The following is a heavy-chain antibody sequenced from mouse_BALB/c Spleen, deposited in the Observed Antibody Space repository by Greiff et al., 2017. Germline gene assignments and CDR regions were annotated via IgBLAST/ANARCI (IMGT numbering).Heavy chain of an antibody. J-gene: IGHJ2*01. CDR2: IWGGGST. V-gene: IGHV2-6-4*01. CDR3: ASTMITTGGFDY. D-gene: IGHD2-4*01. Sequence: VKLQESGPGLVAPSQSLSITCTVSGFSLSRYSVHWVRQPPGKGLEWLGMIWGGGSTDYNSALKSRLSISKDNSKSQVFLKMNSLQTDDTAMYYCASTMITTGGFDYWGQGTTLTVSS. CDR1: GFSLSRYS.